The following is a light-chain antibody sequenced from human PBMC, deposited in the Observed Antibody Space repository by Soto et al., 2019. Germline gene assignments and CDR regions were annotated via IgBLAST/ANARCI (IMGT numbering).Light chain of an antibody. CDR2: RNN. V-gene: IGLV1-47*01. J-gene: IGLJ3*02. CDR3: AVWDDSLSGRV. CDR1: SSNIGSNY. Sequence: QTVVTQPPSASGTPGQRVTISCSGSSSNIGSNYVSWHQQFPGTAPKLPIHRNNQRPSGVPDRFSGSKSGTSASLAISGLRSEDEADYYCAVWDDSLSGRVFGGGTKLTVL.